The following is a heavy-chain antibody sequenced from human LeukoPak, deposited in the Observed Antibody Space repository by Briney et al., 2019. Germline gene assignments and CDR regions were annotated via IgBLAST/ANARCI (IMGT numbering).Heavy chain of an antibody. CDR3: ARTGADYDAFDI. V-gene: IGHV4-34*01. D-gene: IGHD4-11*01. CDR1: GGSFSGYY. CDR2: INHSGST. J-gene: IGHJ3*02. Sequence: SSETLSLTCAVYGGSFSGYYWSWIRQPPGKGLEWIGEINHSGSTNYNPSLKSRVTISVDTSKNQFSLKLSSVTAADTAVYYCARTGADYDAFDIWGQGTMVTVSS.